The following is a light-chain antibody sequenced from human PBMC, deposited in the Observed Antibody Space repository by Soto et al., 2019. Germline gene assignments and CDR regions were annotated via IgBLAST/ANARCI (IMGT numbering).Light chain of an antibody. CDR1: KSVNIN. J-gene: IGKJ4*01. CDR3: QQYNDWPPLT. V-gene: IGKV3-15*01. CDR2: GTS. Sequence: EIVMTQSPATLSVSPGERATLSCTASKSVNINLAWYQQKPGQAPRLLIYGTSTRATGVPARFSGSGTGTEFTLTISNLQSEDFAVYYCQQYNDWPPLTFGGGTKVAIK.